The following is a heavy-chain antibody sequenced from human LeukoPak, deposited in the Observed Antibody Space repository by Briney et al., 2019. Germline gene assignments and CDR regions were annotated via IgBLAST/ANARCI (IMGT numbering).Heavy chain of an antibody. V-gene: IGHV3-30*18. CDR3: AKSHPPTVTTEEGEYLQH. D-gene: IGHD4-17*01. CDR1: GFTFSSFG. J-gene: IGHJ1*01. Sequence: GRTLRLSCAASGFTFSSFGMHGVRQAPGQGLEGVAVISFEGSNQYYADSVKGRFTIYRDNFKNTVYLQTNSLRAEETAVYYCAKSHPPTVTTEEGEYLQHWGQGTLVTVSS. CDR2: ISFEGSNQ.